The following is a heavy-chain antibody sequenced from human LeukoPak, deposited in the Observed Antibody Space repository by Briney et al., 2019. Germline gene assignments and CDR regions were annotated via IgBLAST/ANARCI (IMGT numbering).Heavy chain of an antibody. Sequence: GGSLRLSCAASGFTFSSYAMSWVRQAPGKGLEWVSAISGSGGSTYYADSVKGRFTISRDNAKNSLYLQMNSLRAEDTAVYYCARETRIAAAGPGFDYWGQGTLVTVSS. J-gene: IGHJ4*02. CDR3: ARETRIAAAGPGFDY. CDR2: ISGSGGST. V-gene: IGHV3-23*01. CDR1: GFTFSSYA. D-gene: IGHD6-13*01.